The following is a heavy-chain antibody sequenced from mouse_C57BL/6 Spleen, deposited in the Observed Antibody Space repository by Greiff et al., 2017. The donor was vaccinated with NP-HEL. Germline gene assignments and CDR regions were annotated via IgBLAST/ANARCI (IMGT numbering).Heavy chain of an antibody. CDR2: INPSNGGT. CDR3: ARVFYDHRGYFDY. D-gene: IGHD2-3*01. J-gene: IGHJ2*01. CDR1: GYTFTSYW. V-gene: IGHV1-53*01. Sequence: VKLQQPGAELVKPGASVKLSCKASGYTFTSYWMHWVKQRPGQGLEWIGNINPSNGGTNYNEKFKSKATLTVDKSSSTAYMQLSSLTSEDSAVYYCARVFYDHRGYFDYWGQGTTLTVSS.